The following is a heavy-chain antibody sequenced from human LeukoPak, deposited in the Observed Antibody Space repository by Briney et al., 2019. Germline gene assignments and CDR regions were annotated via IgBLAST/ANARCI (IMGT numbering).Heavy chain of an antibody. Sequence: SETLSLTCTVSDGSISTYYWSWIRQPPGKGLEWIGYIYYSGSTNYNPSLKSRVTISVDTSKNQFSLKLSSVTAADTAVYYCARGEAAVRLDYWGQGTLVTVSS. V-gene: IGHV4-59*01. D-gene: IGHD6-13*01. CDR2: IYYSGST. CDR1: DGSISTYY. CDR3: ARGEAAVRLDY. J-gene: IGHJ4*02.